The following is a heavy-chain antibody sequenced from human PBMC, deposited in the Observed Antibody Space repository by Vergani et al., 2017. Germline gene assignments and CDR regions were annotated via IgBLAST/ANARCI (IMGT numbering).Heavy chain of an antibody. Sequence: EVQLLESGGNLIQPGGSLRLSCGASGFTFSSYAMTWVRLAPGKGLQWVSAIIGSGGNTFYTDSVKGRFTISRDNSKDTLYLQMNSLRVEDTAIYYCAKARDRNCEGGNRYSYFYGLDLWGQGTTVTVSS. V-gene: IGHV3-23*01. CDR3: AKARDRNCEGGNRYSYFYGLDL. CDR2: IIGSGGNT. D-gene: IGHD4-23*01. CDR1: GFTFSSYA. J-gene: IGHJ6*02.